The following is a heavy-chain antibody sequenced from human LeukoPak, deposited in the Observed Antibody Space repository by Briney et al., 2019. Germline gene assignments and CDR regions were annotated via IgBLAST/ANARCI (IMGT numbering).Heavy chain of an antibody. CDR3: ARGAYCSSINCYGFDY. D-gene: IGHD2-2*01. CDR1: GGSISSYY. CDR2: IYYSGST. V-gene: IGHV4-59*12. Sequence: PSETLSLTCTVSGGSISSYYWSWIRQPPGKGLEWIGYIYYSGSTNYNPSLKSRVTLSVDTSKNQFSLKLSSVTAADTGVYYCARGAYCSSINCYGFDYWGQGTQVTASS. J-gene: IGHJ4*02.